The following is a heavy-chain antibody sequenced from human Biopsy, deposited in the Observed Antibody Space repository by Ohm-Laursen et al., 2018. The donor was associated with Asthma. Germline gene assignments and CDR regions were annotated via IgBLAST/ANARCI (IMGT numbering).Heavy chain of an antibody. CDR2: ISVYNGNT. D-gene: IGHD3-10*01. Sequence: SVKVSCKSSGYTFNSTGITWVRQAPGQGLEWMGWISVYNGNTKVAQKLQDRVTMVTDTSTSTAYMELRCLRSDDTAVYFCARAVDYSHYYGIDVWGQGPTVPV. CDR1: GYTFNSTG. J-gene: IGHJ6*02. CDR3: ARAVDYSHYYGIDV. V-gene: IGHV1-18*01.